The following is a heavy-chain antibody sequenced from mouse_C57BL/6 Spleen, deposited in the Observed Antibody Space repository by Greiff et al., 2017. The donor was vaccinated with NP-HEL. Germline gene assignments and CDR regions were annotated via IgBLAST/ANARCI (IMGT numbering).Heavy chain of an antibody. D-gene: IGHD1-1*01. CDR3: ARGGSSLYAMDY. CDR1: GFTFTDYY. J-gene: IGHJ4*01. Sequence: EVKVVESGGGLVQPGGSLSLSCAASGFTFTDYYMSWVRQPPGKALEWLGFIRNKANGYTTEYSASVKGRFTISRDNSQSILYLQMNAVRAEDSATYYCARGGSSLYAMDYWGQGTSVTVSS. V-gene: IGHV7-3*01. CDR2: IRNKANGYTT.